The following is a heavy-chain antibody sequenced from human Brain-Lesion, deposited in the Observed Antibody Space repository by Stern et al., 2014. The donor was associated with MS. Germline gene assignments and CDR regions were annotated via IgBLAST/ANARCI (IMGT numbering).Heavy chain of an antibody. V-gene: IGHV3-9*01. D-gene: IGHD1-14*01. Sequence: VQLVQSGGDLVQPGRSLRLSCAAFGFTFDDYGMHWVRQAPGKGLAWVAGISWNSGTIGYADSVKGRFTTSRDNAYSSLYLQMNSLRPEDTALYYCARDITGSSAYFAYWGQGTLVTVSS. CDR1: GFTFDDYG. CDR3: ARDITGSSAYFAY. CDR2: ISWNSGTI. J-gene: IGHJ4*02.